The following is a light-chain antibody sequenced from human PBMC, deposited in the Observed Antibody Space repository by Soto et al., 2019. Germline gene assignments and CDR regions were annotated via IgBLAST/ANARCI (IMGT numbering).Light chain of an antibody. J-gene: IGLJ3*02. CDR3: GTWDSSLRGV. CDR2: ENN. CDR1: SSNIGNNY. Sequence: QSVLTQPPSVSAAPGQKVTSSCSGSSSNIGNNYVSWYQQLPGTAPKLLIYENNKRPSGIPDRFSGSKSGTSATLGITGLQTGDEADYYCGTWDSSLRGVFGGGTKVTVL. V-gene: IGLV1-51*02.